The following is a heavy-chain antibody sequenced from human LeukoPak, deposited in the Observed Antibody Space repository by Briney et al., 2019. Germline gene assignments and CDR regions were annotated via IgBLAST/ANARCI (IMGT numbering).Heavy chain of an antibody. Sequence: PSETLSLTCTVSGDSIGSSSYSWGWIRQPPGKGLEWIGSIYYSGSTYYNPSLKSRVTISVDTSKNHFSLKLSSVTAADTAVYFCATQGGFRTGFDPWGQGTLVTVSS. CDR2: IYYSGST. D-gene: IGHD3/OR15-3a*01. V-gene: IGHV4-39*01. J-gene: IGHJ5*02. CDR3: ATQGGFRTGFDP. CDR1: GDSIGSSSYS.